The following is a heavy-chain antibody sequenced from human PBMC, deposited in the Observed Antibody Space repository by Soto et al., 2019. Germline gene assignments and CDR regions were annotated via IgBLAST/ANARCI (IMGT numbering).Heavy chain of an antibody. J-gene: IGHJ6*02. Sequence: PSETLSLTCTVSGGSISSGDYYWSWIRQPPGKGLEWIGYIYYSGSTYYNPSLKSRVTISVDTSKNQFSLKLRSVIVADTAVYHCARFVRSCSGTTCYTRADVWGQGTTVTVSS. D-gene: IGHD2-2*02. V-gene: IGHV4-30-4*02. CDR2: IYYSGST. CDR1: GGSISSGDYY. CDR3: ARFVRSCSGTTCYTRADV.